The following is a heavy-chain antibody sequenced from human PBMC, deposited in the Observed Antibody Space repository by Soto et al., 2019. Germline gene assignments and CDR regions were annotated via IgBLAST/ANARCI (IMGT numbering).Heavy chain of an antibody. CDR2: IYYIGNT. CDR1: GGPLGDYY. D-gene: IGHD6-13*01. J-gene: IGHJ5*02. Sequence: SETLSLTCTVSGGPLGDYYWSWIRRPPGEGLEWIGYIYYIGNTKYNPSLKSRVTISLDTSKTQFSLKLTSVTAADTAVYYCARGPGIAAAGSPSDPWGQGTLVTVSS. V-gene: IGHV4-59*01. CDR3: ARGPGIAAAGSPSDP.